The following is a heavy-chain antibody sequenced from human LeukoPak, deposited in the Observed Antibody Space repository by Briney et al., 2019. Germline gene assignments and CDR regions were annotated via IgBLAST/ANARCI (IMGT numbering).Heavy chain of an antibody. D-gene: IGHD5-18*01. CDR1: GGSISSSSYY. V-gene: IGHV4-39*01. Sequence: SETLSLTCTVSGGSISSSSYYWGWLRQPPGKGLEWIGSIYYSGSTYYNPSLKSRVTISVDTSKNQFSLKLSSVTAADTAVYYCARQRGGYSYGGGPYFDYWGQGTLVTVSS. CDR3: ARQRGGYSYGGGPYFDY. CDR2: IYYSGST. J-gene: IGHJ4*02.